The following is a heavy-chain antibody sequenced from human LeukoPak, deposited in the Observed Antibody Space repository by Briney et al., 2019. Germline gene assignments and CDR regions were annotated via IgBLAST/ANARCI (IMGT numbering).Heavy chain of an antibody. CDR3: ARRQSTYCSSTSCYRRDVDY. J-gene: IGHJ4*02. Sequence: SETLSLTCAVYGGSFSGYYWSWIRQPPGKGLEWIGEINHSGSTNYNPSLKSRVTISVDTSKNQFSLKLSSVTAADTAVYYCARRQSTYCSSTSCYRRDVDYWGQGTLVTVSS. CDR1: GGSFSGYY. D-gene: IGHD2-2*01. V-gene: IGHV4-34*01. CDR2: INHSGST.